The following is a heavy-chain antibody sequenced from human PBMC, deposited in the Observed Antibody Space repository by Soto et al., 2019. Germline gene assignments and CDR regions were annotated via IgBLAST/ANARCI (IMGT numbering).Heavy chain of an antibody. CDR1: GGSISSYY. CDR3: ARDMGSIAAAGTYYYYGMDV. Sequence: QVQLQESGPGLVKPSETLSLTCTVSGGSISSYYWSWIRQPPGKGLEWIGYIYYSGSTNYNPSLMSRVTTSVDTSKNQFSLKLSSVTAADTAVYYCARDMGSIAAAGTYYYYGMDVWGQGTTVTVSS. CDR2: IYYSGST. D-gene: IGHD6-13*01. J-gene: IGHJ6*02. V-gene: IGHV4-59*01.